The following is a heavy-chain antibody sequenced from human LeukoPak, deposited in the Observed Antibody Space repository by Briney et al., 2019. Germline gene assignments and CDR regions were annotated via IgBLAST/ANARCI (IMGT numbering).Heavy chain of an antibody. D-gene: IGHD6-19*01. CDR2: ISSSSLYI. CDR1: GFTFSIYA. CDR3: AKPAISSRGWYYDY. J-gene: IGHJ4*02. Sequence: GGSLRLSCAASGFTFSIYAMSWVRQAPGKGLEWVSSISSSSLYIYYADSVKGRFTISRDNSKNTLYLQMNSLRAEDTAVYYRAKPAISSRGWYYDYWGQGTLVTVSS. V-gene: IGHV3-23*01.